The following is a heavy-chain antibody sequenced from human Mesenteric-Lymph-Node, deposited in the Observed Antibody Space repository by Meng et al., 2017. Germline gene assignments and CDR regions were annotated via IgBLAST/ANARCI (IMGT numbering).Heavy chain of an antibody. J-gene: IGHJ4*02. Sequence: GGSLRLSCATSGFTFSGYGMHWVRQAPGQGLEWMGRINPNSGGTNYAQKFQGRVTMTRDTSISTAYMELSRLRSDDTALYYCARGQLYDVLTPSDYWGQGTLVTVSS. CDR1: GFTFSGYG. CDR2: INPNSGGT. CDR3: ARGQLYDVLTPSDY. V-gene: IGHV1-2*06. D-gene: IGHD3-9*01.